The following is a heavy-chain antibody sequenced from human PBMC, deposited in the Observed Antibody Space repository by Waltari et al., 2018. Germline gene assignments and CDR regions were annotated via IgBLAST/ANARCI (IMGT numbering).Heavy chain of an antibody. J-gene: IGHJ3*02. Sequence: EVRLVESGGGLVQPGRSLRPSCEASGFTFEDYAMTWVGQAPGKGLEWVSGISWNSGSIGYADSVKGRFTISRDNAKNSLYLQMNSLRAEDTALYYCAKIHGIVGARDAFDIWGQGTMVTVSS. CDR3: AKIHGIVGARDAFDI. D-gene: IGHD1-26*01. CDR1: GFTFEDYA. CDR2: ISWNSGSI. V-gene: IGHV3-9*01.